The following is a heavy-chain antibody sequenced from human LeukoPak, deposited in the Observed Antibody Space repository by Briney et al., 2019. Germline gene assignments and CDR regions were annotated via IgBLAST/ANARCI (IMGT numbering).Heavy chain of an antibody. CDR2: INGDGSTT. Sequence: GGSLRLSCAASGFTFSSYWMHWVRQAPGKGLVWVSRINGDGSTTSYADSVKGRFTVSRDNAKSTLYLQMNSLRAEDTAVYYCARDPSGVGTQWGQGTLVTVSP. CDR3: ARDPSGVGTQ. V-gene: IGHV3-74*01. D-gene: IGHD3-3*01. J-gene: IGHJ4*02. CDR1: GFTFSSYW.